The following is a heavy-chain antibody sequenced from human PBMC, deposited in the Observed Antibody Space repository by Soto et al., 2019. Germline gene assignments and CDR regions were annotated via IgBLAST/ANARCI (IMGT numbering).Heavy chain of an antibody. CDR2: IYHSGST. D-gene: IGHD3-3*01. CDR1: GGSISSGGYS. Sequence: TLSLTCAVSGGSISSGGYSWSWIRQPPGKGLEWIVYIYHSGSTYYNPSLKSRVTISVDRSKNQFSLKLSSVTAADTAVYYCARGGTIFGVVIRGTYWFDPWGQGTLVTVSS. CDR3: ARGGTIFGVVIRGTYWFDP. V-gene: IGHV4-30-2*01. J-gene: IGHJ5*02.